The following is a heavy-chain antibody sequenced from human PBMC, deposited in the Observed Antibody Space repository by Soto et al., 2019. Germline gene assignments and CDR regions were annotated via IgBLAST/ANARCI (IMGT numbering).Heavy chain of an antibody. J-gene: IGHJ4*02. V-gene: IGHV1-2*04. CDR2: INPNSGGT. Sequence: ASVKVSCKASGYTFTGYYMHWVRQAPGQGLEWMGWINPNSGGTNYAQKFQGWVTMTRDTSISTAYMELSRLRSDDTAVYYCAIDPPTHSTGWGWDFDYWGQGTLVTVSS. CDR3: AIDPPTHSTGWGWDFDY. CDR1: GYTFTGYY. D-gene: IGHD6-25*01.